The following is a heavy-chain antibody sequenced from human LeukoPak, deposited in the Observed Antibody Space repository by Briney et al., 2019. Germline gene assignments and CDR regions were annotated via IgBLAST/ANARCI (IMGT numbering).Heavy chain of an antibody. CDR3: AKDSSVVEITLPGY. J-gene: IGHJ4*02. CDR1: GFTFSSYG. CDR2: ISYDGSNK. Sequence: GGSLRLSCAASGFTFSSYGMHWVRQAPGKGLEWVAVISYDGSNKYYADSVKGRFTISRDNSKNTLYLQMTSLRPEDTAVYYCAKDSSVVEITLPGYWGQGTLVTVSS. V-gene: IGHV3-30*18. D-gene: IGHD2-21*01.